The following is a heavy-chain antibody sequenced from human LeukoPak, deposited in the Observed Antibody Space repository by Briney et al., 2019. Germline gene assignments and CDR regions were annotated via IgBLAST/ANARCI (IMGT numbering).Heavy chain of an antibody. V-gene: IGHV4-39*01. CDR1: GGSISSSSYY. CDR2: IYYSGST. J-gene: IGHJ4*02. Sequence: SETLPLTCTVSGGSISSSSYYWGWIRQPPGKGLEWIGSIYYSGSTYYSPSLKSRVTISVDTSKSRFSLKLSSVTAADTAVYYCRLQLNYDYWGQGTLVTVSS. D-gene: IGHD5-12*01. CDR3: RLQLNYDY.